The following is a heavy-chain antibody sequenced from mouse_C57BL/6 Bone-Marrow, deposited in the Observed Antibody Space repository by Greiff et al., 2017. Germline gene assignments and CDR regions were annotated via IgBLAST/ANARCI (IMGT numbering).Heavy chain of an antibody. Sequence: VQLQQSGAELARPGASVKLSCKASGYTFTSYGISWVKQRTGQGLEWIGEIYPRSGNTYYNEKFKGKATLAADKSSSTAYMELRSLTSEDSAVYFCAISFTTVVYWYVDVWGTGTTVTVAS. V-gene: IGHV1-81*01. D-gene: IGHD1-1*01. CDR3: AISFTTVVYWYVDV. J-gene: IGHJ1*03. CDR2: IYPRSGNT. CDR1: GYTFTSYG.